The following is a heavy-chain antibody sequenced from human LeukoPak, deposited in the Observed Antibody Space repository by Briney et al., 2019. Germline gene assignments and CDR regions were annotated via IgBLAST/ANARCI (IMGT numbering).Heavy chain of an antibody. CDR2: IYYSGST. CDR3: ARNAAAGMDF. V-gene: IGHV4-39*07. Sequence: SETLSLTCTVSGGSVSSSTYYWGWIRQPPGKELEWIGTIYYSGSTYYNPSLKSRVTISVDTSKNQFSLKLSSVTAADTAVYYCARNAAAGMDFWGQGTLVTVSS. J-gene: IGHJ4*02. D-gene: IGHD6-13*01. CDR1: GGSVSSSTYY.